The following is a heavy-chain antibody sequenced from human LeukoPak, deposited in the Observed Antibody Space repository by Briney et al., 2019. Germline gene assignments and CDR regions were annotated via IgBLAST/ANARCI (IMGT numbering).Heavy chain of an antibody. CDR1: GYTFTGYY. Sequence: ASVKVSCKASGYTFTGYYMHWVRQAPGQGLEWMGRINPNSGGTNYEQKFQGRVTMTRDTSISTAYMELSRLRSDDTAVYYCARDRSSSGWYSDFDYWGQGTLVTVSS. V-gene: IGHV1-2*06. CDR2: INPNSGGT. D-gene: IGHD6-13*01. CDR3: ARDRSSSGWYSDFDY. J-gene: IGHJ4*02.